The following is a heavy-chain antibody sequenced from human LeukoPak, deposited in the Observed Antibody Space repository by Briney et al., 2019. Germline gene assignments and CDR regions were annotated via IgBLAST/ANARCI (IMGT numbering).Heavy chain of an antibody. Sequence: GASVKVSCKASGYTFNSYDINWVRQAPGQGLEWMGWINPNSGGTNYAQKFQGRVTMTRDTSISTAYMELSRLRSDDTAVYYCARDYCGGDCYSPYYYYYMDVWGKGTTVTVSS. V-gene: IGHV1-2*02. CDR1: GYTFNSYD. J-gene: IGHJ6*03. D-gene: IGHD2-21*02. CDR2: INPNSGGT. CDR3: ARDYCGGDCYSPYYYYYMDV.